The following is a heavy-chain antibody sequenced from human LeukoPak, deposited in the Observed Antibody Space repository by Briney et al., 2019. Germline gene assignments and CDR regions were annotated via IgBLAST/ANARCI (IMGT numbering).Heavy chain of an antibody. J-gene: IGHJ5*02. CDR2: IYHTGST. D-gene: IGHD2-2*01. Sequence: SETLSLTCDVSGGSISSGLYSWRWIRQPLGEGLEWIGYIYHTGSTYYNPSLKSRVTISVDASKNQFSLRLSSVTAADTAVYYCARLQYCSGTSCYWFDPWGQGTLVTVSS. CDR3: ARLQYCSGTSCYWFDP. CDR1: GGSISSGLYS. V-gene: IGHV4-30-2*01.